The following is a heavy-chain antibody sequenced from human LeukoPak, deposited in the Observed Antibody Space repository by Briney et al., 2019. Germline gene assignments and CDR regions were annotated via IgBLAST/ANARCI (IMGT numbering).Heavy chain of an antibody. CDR2: ISYDGSNK. CDR1: GFTFSSYA. Sequence: GGSLRLSCAASGFTFSSYATHWVRQAPGKGLEWVAVISYDGSNKYYADSVKGRFTISRDNSKNTLYLQMNSLRAGDTAVYYCARGPARDGYLPLKYWGQGTLVTVSS. J-gene: IGHJ4*02. D-gene: IGHD5-24*01. CDR3: ARGPARDGYLPLKY. V-gene: IGHV3-30*04.